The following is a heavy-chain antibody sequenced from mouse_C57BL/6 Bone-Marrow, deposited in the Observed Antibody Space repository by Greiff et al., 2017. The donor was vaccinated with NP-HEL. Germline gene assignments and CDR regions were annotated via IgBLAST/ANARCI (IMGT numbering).Heavy chain of an antibody. V-gene: IGHV14-4*01. Sequence: EVQLQQSGAELVRPGASVKLSCTASGFNIKDDYMHWVKQRPEQGLEWIGWIDPENGDTAYASKFQGKDTITADTSSNTAYLQLSSLTSEDTAVYYCTKIYYDDCLYAMDYWGQGTSVTVSS. CDR2: IDPENGDT. J-gene: IGHJ4*01. CDR1: GFNIKDDY. D-gene: IGHD2-13*01. CDR3: TKIYYDDCLYAMDY.